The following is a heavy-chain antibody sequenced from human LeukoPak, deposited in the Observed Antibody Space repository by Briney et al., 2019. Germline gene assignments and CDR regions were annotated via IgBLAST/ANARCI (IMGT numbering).Heavy chain of an antibody. CDR3: AKDSYSKGDF. V-gene: IGHV3-7*01. Sequence: PGGSLRLSCAASEFTFSYHWMTLVRQAPGKGLEWVANIKNDGAVKNYVDSVKGRFTISRDNAKNSLYLQMNSLRAEDTAVYYCAKDSYSKGDFWGQGVLVTVSS. CDR2: IKNDGAVK. CDR1: EFTFSYHW. D-gene: IGHD6-13*01. J-gene: IGHJ4*02.